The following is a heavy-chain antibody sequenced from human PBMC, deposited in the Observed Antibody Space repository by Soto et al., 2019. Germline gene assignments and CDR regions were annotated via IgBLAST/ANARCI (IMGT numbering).Heavy chain of an antibody. D-gene: IGHD1-26*01. Sequence: QVQLLEAGGGVVQPGRSLRLSCSASGFIFSNYAMHWVRQAPGKGLEWVAVVWYHGNSKYYADSVKGRFTVFRGNTKNTLYLQMNSLRAEDTAVYYWAKGEGWPYYFDYWGQGTRVTVSS. CDR3: AKGEGWPYYFDY. CDR2: VWYHGNSK. J-gene: IGHJ4*02. CDR1: GFIFSNYA. V-gene: IGHV3-33*06.